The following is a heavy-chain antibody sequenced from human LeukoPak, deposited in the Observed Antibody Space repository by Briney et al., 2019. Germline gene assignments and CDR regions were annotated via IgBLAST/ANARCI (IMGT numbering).Heavy chain of an antibody. J-gene: IGHJ4*02. CDR1: GFTFSSYG. V-gene: IGHV3-33*06. Sequence: GGSLRLSCAASGFTFSSYGMYWVRQAPGKGLEWLTVIWHYGSAEFYADSVRGRFSISRDDSKNTVYLQMTSLRAEDTALYYCAKDSRGGWSGYFDLWGQGTLVTVSS. CDR2: IWHYGSAE. CDR3: AKDSRGGWSGYFDL. D-gene: IGHD6-19*01.